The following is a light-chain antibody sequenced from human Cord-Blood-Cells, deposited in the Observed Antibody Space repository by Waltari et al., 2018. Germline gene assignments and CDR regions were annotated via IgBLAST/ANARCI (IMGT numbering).Light chain of an antibody. V-gene: IGLV2-23*02. CDR3: CSYAGSRVV. CDR2: EVS. CDR1: SSDVGGYNL. Sequence: QSALTQPASVSGSPGQSITISCTGTSSDVGGYNLVSWYQQHPGKAPKLMIYEVSKRPSGVSNRFSGSKSGNTASLTISGLQAEDEADYYCCSYAGSRVVFGGGTKLTVL. J-gene: IGLJ2*01.